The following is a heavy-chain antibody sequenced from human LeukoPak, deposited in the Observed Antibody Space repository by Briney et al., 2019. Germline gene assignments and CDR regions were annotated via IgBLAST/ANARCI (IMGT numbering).Heavy chain of an antibody. V-gene: IGHV3-48*03. CDR1: GFTSSSYE. CDR3: ARVAAAGIGEDY. Sequence: GGSLRLSCAASGFTSSSYEMNWVRQAPGKGLERVSYISSSGSTIYYADSVKGRFTISRDNAKNSLYLQMNSLRAEDTAVYYCARVAAAGIGEDYWGQGTLVTVSS. D-gene: IGHD6-13*01. CDR2: ISSSGSTI. J-gene: IGHJ4*02.